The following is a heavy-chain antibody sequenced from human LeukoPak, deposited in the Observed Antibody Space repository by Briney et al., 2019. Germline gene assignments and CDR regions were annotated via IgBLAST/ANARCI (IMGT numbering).Heavy chain of an antibody. CDR3: TTDRYCSGGSCYSQD. J-gene: IGHJ1*01. D-gene: IGHD2-15*01. V-gene: IGHV3-7*03. CDR2: IKQDGSEK. Sequence: GGSLRLSCAASGFTFSSYWMSWVRQAPGKGLEWVANIKQDGSEKYYVDSVKGRFTISRDNAKNSLYLQMNSLRAEDTAVYYCTTDRYCSGGSCYSQDWGQGTLVTVSS. CDR1: GFTFSSYW.